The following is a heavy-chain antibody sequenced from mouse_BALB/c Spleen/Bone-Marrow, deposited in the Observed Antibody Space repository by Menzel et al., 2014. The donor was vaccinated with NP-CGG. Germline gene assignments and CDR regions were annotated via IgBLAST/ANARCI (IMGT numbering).Heavy chain of an antibody. J-gene: IGHJ3*01. CDR3: TRDDGGFAY. Sequence: QVQLQQSGTDLVRPGASVKLSCKASGYTFTSSWINWVKQRPGQGLEWIGNIYPSDSYTNYNQKFKDKATLTVDKSSSTAYMHLSSPTSEDSAVYYCTRDDGGFAYWGQGTLVTVSA. CDR1: GYTFTSSW. D-gene: IGHD1-1*02. V-gene: IGHV1-69*02. CDR2: IYPSDSYT.